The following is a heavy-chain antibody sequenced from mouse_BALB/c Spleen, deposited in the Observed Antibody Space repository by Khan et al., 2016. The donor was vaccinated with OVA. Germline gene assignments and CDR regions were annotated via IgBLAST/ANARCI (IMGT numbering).Heavy chain of an antibody. CDR1: GFTFSAYS. J-gene: IGHJ3*01. D-gene: IGHD4-1*01. Sequence: EVELVESGGDLMKPGGSLKLSCAASGFTFSAYSMSWVRQTPDQNLEWVATVSSGGDYTYYPDSVKGRFTISRDNAKNTLYLQMSSLKSEDTAMYYCASHLTGSFAYWGQGTLVTVSA. V-gene: IGHV5-6*01. CDR3: ASHLTGSFAY. CDR2: VSSGGDYT.